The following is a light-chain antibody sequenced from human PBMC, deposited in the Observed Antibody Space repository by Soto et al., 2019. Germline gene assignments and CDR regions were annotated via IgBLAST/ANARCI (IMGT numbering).Light chain of an antibody. Sequence: QSALTQPPSASGSPGQSVTISCTGTSSDVGGYNYVSWYQQHPGKAPKLMIYEVSKRPSGVPDRFSGSKSGNTASLTVSGLQAEDEADYYGSSYAGSTNLGVFGSYAGSKNLGVFGGGTKLTVL. J-gene: IGLJ3*02. CDR1: SSDVGGYNY. CDR3: SSYAGSTNLGVFGSYAGSKNLGV. V-gene: IGLV2-8*01. CDR2: EVS.